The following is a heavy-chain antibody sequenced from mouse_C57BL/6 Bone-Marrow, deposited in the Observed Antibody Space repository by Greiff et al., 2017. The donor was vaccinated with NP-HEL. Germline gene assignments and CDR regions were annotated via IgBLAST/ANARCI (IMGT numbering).Heavy chain of an antibody. CDR3: ARTEDYDGGFDY. CDR1: GYAFSSSW. Sequence: QVQLQQSGPELVKPGASVKISCKASGYAFSSSWMNWVKQRPGKGLEWIGRIYPGDGDTNYNGKFKGKATLTADKSSSTAYMQLSSLTSEDSAVYFCARTEDYDGGFDYWGQGTTLTVSS. J-gene: IGHJ2*01. V-gene: IGHV1-82*01. CDR2: IYPGDGDT. D-gene: IGHD2-4*01.